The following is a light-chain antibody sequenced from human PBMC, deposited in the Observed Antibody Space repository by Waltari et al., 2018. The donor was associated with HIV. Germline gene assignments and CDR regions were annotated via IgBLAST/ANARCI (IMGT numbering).Light chain of an antibody. CDR1: QTVSYTSNDKSY. CDR3: QQYYTTPL. V-gene: IGKV4-1*01. Sequence: VLTQSPEFLTVSQGERATINSTSSQTVSYTSNDKSYLAWYQQQPGQPPKLLVSGASSRHPGVPDRFSGSGSGTSFTLTIDNLQPEDVGIYYCQQYYTTPLFGGGTKVEI. J-gene: IGKJ4*01. CDR2: GAS.